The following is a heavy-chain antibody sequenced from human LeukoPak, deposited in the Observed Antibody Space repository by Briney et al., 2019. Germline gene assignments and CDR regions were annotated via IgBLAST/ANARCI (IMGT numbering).Heavy chain of an antibody. J-gene: IGHJ5*02. D-gene: IGHD2-15*01. Sequence: ASVKVSCKASGYTFTSYDINWVRQATGQGLEWMGWMNPNSGNTGYAQKFQGRVTMTRDTSTSTVYMELSSLRSEDTAVYYCARGGIWDDYNWFDPWGQGTLVTVSS. CDR3: ARGGIWDDYNWFDP. CDR1: GYTFTSYD. V-gene: IGHV1-8*01. CDR2: MNPNSGNT.